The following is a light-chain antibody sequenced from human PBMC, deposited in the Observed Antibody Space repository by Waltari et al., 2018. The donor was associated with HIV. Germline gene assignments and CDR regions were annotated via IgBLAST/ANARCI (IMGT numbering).Light chain of an antibody. Sequence: QSALPQPASVSGSPGQSPPTPAPETGSAIGAYNFVAWYQQHPDSAPKLIIYDVSDRPSGVSIRFSGSKSGNTASLTISGLQAEDEADYYCSSFSLTSTLVFGTGTKVTVL. V-gene: IGLV2-14*03. J-gene: IGLJ1*01. CDR1: GSAIGAYNF. CDR2: DVS. CDR3: SSFSLTSTLV.